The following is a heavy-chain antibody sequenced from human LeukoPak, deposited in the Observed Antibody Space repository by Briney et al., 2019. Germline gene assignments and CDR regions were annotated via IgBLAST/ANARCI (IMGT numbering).Heavy chain of an antibody. Sequence: ASVKVSCKASGYTFTSYGISWLRQAPGQGLEWMGWMNPNSGNTGYAQKFQGRVTITRNTSISTAYMELSSLRSEDTAVYYCARGSSWPYYMDVWGKGTPVTVSS. CDR3: ARGSSWPYYMDV. CDR1: GYTFTSYG. V-gene: IGHV1-8*03. CDR2: MNPNSGNT. J-gene: IGHJ6*03. D-gene: IGHD6-13*01.